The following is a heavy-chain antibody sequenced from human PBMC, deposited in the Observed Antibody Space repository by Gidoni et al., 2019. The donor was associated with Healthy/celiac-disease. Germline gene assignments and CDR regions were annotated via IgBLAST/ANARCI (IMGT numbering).Heavy chain of an antibody. D-gene: IGHD5-18*01. V-gene: IGHV5-51*01. CDR2: IYPGDPDT. CDR1: GYSFTSYW. Sequence: VQLVQSGAEVKKPGESLKISCKGSGYSFTSYWIGWVRQMPGKGLEWMGIIYPGDPDTRYIPSFQGQVTISADKSISTAYLQWSSLKASDTAMYYCARRRGFGSLHGRYSYGYSDYLGQGTLVTVSS. J-gene: IGHJ4*02. CDR3: ARRRGFGSLHGRYSYGYSDY.